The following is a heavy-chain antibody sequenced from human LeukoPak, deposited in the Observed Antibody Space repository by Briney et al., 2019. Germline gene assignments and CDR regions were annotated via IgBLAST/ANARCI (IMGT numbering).Heavy chain of an antibody. J-gene: IGHJ3*02. V-gene: IGHV3-30-3*01. CDR1: GFTFSSYA. CDR3: ARAMTYYYDSSDHRGAFDI. D-gene: IGHD3-22*01. CDR2: ISYDGSNK. Sequence: GRSLRLSCAASGFTFSSYAMHWVRQAPGKGLEWVAVISYDGSNKYYADSVKGRFTISRDNSKNTLYLQMNSLRAEDTAVYYCARAMTYYYDSSDHRGAFDIWGQGTMVTVSS.